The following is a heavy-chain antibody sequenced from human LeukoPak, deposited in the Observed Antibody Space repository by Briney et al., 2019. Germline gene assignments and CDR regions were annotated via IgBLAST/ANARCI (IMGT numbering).Heavy chain of an antibody. J-gene: IGHJ4*02. CDR3: ARTGKRKIFPF. D-gene: IGHD1-14*01. Sequence: SQTLSLTCAVSGGSISSGGYSWSWIRQPPGKGLEWIGYIYYSGSTYYNPSLKSRVTISVDTSKNQFSLKLSSVTAADTAVYYCARTGKRKIFPFWGQGTLVTVSS. V-gene: IGHV4-30-2*03. CDR2: IYYSGST. CDR1: GGSISSGGYS.